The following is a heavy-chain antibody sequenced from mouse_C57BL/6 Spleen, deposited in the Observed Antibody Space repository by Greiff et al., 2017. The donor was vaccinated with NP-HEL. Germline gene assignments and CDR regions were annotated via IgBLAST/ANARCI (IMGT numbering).Heavy chain of an antibody. CDR2: IYPGDGDT. Sequence: QVQLQQSGAELVKPGASVKISCKASGYAFSSYWMNWVKQRPGKGLEWIGQIYPGDGDTNYNGKFKGKATLTADKSSSTAYMQLSRLTSEDSAVYFCARSADGYSYFDDWGTGTTVTVSS. D-gene: IGHD2-3*01. J-gene: IGHJ1*03. V-gene: IGHV1-80*01. CDR3: ARSADGYSYFDD. CDR1: GYAFSSYW.